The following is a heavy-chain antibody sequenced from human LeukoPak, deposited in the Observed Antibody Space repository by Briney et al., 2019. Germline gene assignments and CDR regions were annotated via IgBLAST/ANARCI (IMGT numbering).Heavy chain of an antibody. CDR3: ARIGGYSFSSKRHFDY. Sequence: GGSLRLXCAASGFTFSSYSMNWVRRAPGKGLESISYVTSAGSTIYYAESVKGRFTISRDNANNSLYLQMSSLRAEDTAVYYCARIGGYSFSSKRHFDYWGQGTLVTVSS. V-gene: IGHV3-48*01. CDR1: GFTFSSYS. D-gene: IGHD5/OR15-5a*01. J-gene: IGHJ4*02. CDR2: VTSAGSTI.